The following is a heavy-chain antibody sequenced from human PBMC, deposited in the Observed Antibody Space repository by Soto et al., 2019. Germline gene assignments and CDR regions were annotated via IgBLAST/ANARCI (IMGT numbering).Heavy chain of an antibody. CDR1: GYTFTGYY. CDR3: ARSVSTIAARPDY. V-gene: IGHV1-2*02. Sequence: ASVKVSCKASGYTFTGYYMHWVRQAPGQGLEWMGWINPNSGDTNYAQKFQGRVTMTRDTSISTAYMELSKLRSDDTAVYYCARSVSTIAARPDYWGQGTLVSVCS. D-gene: IGHD6-6*01. J-gene: IGHJ4*02. CDR2: INPNSGDT.